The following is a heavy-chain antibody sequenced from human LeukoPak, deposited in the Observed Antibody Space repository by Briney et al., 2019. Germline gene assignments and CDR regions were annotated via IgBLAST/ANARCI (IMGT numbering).Heavy chain of an antibody. V-gene: IGHV4-30-2*01. CDR3: ARATGTLGQDY. D-gene: IGHD1-1*01. CDR1: GGSISSGGYY. J-gene: IGHJ4*02. CDR2: IYHSGST. Sequence: SETLSLTCTVSGGSISSGGYYWSWIRQPPGKGLEWIGYIYHSGSTYYNPSLKSRVTISVDRSKNQFSLKLSSETAADTAVYYCARATGTLGQDYWGQGTLVTVSS.